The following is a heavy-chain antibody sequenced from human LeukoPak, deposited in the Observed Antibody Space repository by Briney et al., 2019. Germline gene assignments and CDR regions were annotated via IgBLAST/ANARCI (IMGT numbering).Heavy chain of an antibody. CDR3: ARGPSWYYNS. CDR2: ISFNGNT. D-gene: IGHD2/OR15-2a*01. Sequence: SETLSLTCAVSGGSVTSGGSYWSWIRQPPGKGLEWIGYISFNGNTDYNPSLNSRVTISVDTSKNHFSLKLTSVTAADTAVYYCARGPSWYYNSWGQGTLVTVSS. CDR1: GGSVTSGGSY. J-gene: IGHJ4*02. V-gene: IGHV4-61*08.